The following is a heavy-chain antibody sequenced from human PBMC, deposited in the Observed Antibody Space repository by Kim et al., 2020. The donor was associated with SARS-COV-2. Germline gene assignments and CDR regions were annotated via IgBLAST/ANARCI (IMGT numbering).Heavy chain of an antibody. CDR1: GGSISRTGYY. CDR2: IYYSGTT. D-gene: IGHD2-8*01. Sequence: SETLSLTCTVSGGSISRTGYYWGWIRQPPGKGLEWIGSIYYSGTTYYNPSLKSRVTMSVDPSKNQFSLKLSSVTAADTTVYYCARAYCSNDVCYYFDYWGQGTLVTVSS. CDR3: ARAYCSNDVCYYFDY. J-gene: IGHJ4*02. V-gene: IGHV4-39*01.